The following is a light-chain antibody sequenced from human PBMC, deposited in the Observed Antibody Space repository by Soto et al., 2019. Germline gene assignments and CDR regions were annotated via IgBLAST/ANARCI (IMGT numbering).Light chain of an antibody. CDR1: SSDVGSSNL. CDR3: CSFAGGSTYV. CDR2: EGT. Sequence: QSALTQPASVSGSPGQSITISCTGTSSDVGSSNLVSWYQQHPGKAPKVMIYEGTQRPSGVSNRFSGSKSGNTASLTISGLQAEDEADYYCCSFAGGSTYVFGTGTKLTVL. V-gene: IGLV2-23*01. J-gene: IGLJ1*01.